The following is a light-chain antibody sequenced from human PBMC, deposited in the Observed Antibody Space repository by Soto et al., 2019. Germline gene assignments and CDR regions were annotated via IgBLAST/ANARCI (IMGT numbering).Light chain of an antibody. J-gene: IGLJ3*02. CDR2: EDR. Sequence: SYELTQPSSVSVSPGQTARITCSGNILTKKTARWFQQKPGQAPVLVIYEDRERPSGIPERFSGSSSGATVTLTISGAQVEDEADYYCYSTTDTIGVFGGGTKLTVL. V-gene: IGLV3-27*01. CDR1: ILTKKT. CDR3: YSTTDTIGV.